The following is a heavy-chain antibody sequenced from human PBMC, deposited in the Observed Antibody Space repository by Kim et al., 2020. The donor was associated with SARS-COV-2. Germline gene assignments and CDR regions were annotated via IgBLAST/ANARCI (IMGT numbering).Heavy chain of an antibody. V-gene: IGHV3-23*01. CDR1: GYDFRNFA. D-gene: IGHD2-2*01. Sequence: GGSLRLSCTASGYDFRNFAMTWARQPPGKGLEWVPTISASGGSAYYADSVEGRFTISRDNSENKVFLQMSRLRAEDTAFYFCTRDITSSGVYADWGQGTLVSVSS. CDR3: TRDITSSGVYAD. J-gene: IGHJ4*02. CDR2: ISASGGSA.